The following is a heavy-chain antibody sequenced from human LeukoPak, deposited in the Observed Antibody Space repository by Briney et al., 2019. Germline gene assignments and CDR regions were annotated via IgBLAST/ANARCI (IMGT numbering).Heavy chain of an antibody. D-gene: IGHD5-18*01. J-gene: IGHJ4*02. Sequence: PSETLSLTCTGSGDSIMDYYWSWIRQPPGKGLEWLGYIYHSGSNNYNPSLKSRVTLSVDTSKNQFSLRLSSVTAADTAVFYCARHLRGYSYLIGDYWGQGTLVTVSS. CDR1: GDSIMDYY. CDR3: ARHLRGYSYLIGDY. CDR2: IYHSGSN. V-gene: IGHV4-59*08.